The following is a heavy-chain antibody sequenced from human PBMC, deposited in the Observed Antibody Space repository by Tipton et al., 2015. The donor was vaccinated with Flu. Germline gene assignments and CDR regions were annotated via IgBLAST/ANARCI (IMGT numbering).Heavy chain of an antibody. CDR2: ISSSASTI. J-gene: IGHJ6*02. CDR1: GFTFSDDY. CDR3: ARDHPPSITVLGEITDYFGMDV. V-gene: IGHV3-11*01. D-gene: IGHD3-3*01. Sequence: SLRLSCAASGFTFSDDYMSWIRQAPGKGLEWISRISSSASTINYADSAKGRFTISRDNAKNSLYLQMNSLRAEDTAVYYCARDHPPSITVLGEITDYFGMDVWCQGTTVTFSS.